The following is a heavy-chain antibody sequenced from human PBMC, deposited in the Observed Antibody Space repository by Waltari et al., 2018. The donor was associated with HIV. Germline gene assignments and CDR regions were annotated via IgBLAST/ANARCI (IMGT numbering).Heavy chain of an antibody. CDR2: MSYDGKSF. CDR3: AKELNKFYHGSGFDF. D-gene: IGHD3-10*01. Sequence: RLVPSGGGVAQSGGYLRPLCDVPGLHVLASAIHWVLQAPGKGMEWVAVMSYDGKSFYSEDVKGRVTMSRDTSKNTILLQMDRLKVGDGAVYHCAKELNKFYHGSGFDFWGPGTPVTV. J-gene: IGHJ4*02. V-gene: IGHV3-30*18. CDR1: GLHVLASA.